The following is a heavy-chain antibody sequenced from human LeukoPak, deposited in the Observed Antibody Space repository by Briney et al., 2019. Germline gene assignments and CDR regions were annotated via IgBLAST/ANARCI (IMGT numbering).Heavy chain of an antibody. CDR2: IEQDGSDQ. Sequence: GGALRLSCAASGFTFSGYCMSWVRQAPGKGLEWVANIEQDGSDQYYVGSVKGRFTISRDNAKNSLYLQMNSLRAEDTALYYCARGRYCSRASFYFDSWGQGILVTVSS. J-gene: IGHJ4*02. CDR1: GFTFSGYC. CDR3: ARGRYCSRASFYFDS. V-gene: IGHV3-7*01. D-gene: IGHD2-2*01.